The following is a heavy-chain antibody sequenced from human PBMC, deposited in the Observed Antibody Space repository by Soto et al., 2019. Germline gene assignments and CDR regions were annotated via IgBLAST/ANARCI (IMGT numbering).Heavy chain of an antibody. Sequence: QITLKESGPTLVKPTKTLTLTCTFSGFSLSTSGVGVGWIRQPPGKALEWLALIYWDDDKRYSPSLKSRLTITKDTSKNQVVLTMTNMDPVDTATYYCAHRRGDYFYYYYGMDVWGQGTTVTVSS. V-gene: IGHV2-5*02. CDR3: AHRRGDYFYYYYGMDV. CDR1: GFSLSTSGVG. CDR2: IYWDDDK. D-gene: IGHD4-17*01. J-gene: IGHJ6*02.